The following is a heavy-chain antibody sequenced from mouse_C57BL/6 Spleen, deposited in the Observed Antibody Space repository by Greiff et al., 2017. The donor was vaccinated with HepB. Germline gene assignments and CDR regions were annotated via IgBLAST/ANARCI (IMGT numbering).Heavy chain of an antibody. Sequence: QVQLKESGAELARPGASVKLSCKASGYTFTSYGISWVKQRTGQGLEWIGEIYPRSGNTYYNEKFKGKVTLTADKSSSTAYMELRSLTSEDSAVYFWARSFITTVVTDWGQGTSVTVSS. J-gene: IGHJ4*01. CDR3: ARSFITTVVTD. V-gene: IGHV1-81*01. D-gene: IGHD1-1*01. CDR1: GYTFTSYG. CDR2: IYPRSGNT.